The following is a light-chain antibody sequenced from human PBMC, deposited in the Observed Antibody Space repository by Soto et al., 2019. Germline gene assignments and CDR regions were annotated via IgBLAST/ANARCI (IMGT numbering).Light chain of an antibody. CDR3: AAWDDSLNGVV. CDR1: SXNIGST. V-gene: IGLV1-44*01. J-gene: IGLJ3*02. Sequence: QSALTQPPSASGTPGQRVTISCSGSSXNIGSTVNWYQQVPGMAPKLLIYNHNQRPSGVPDRFSASKSGTSASLAISGLQSEDEADYFCAAWDDSLNGVVFGGGTQLTVL. CDR2: NHN.